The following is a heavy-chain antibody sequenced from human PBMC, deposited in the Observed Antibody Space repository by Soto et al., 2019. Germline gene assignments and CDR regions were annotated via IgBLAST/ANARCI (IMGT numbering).Heavy chain of an antibody. CDR2: IRSKGYGGTT. CDR1: GFTFGDYA. V-gene: IGHV3-49*03. J-gene: IGHJ4*02. D-gene: IGHD3-22*01. CDR3: ARVGSASLMVVVIADH. Sequence: PGGSLRLSCTTSGFTFGDYAMSWFRQAPGKGLEWVGFIRSKGYGGTTQYAASVKGRFTISRDDSESIAYLQMDSLKTEDTALHYCARVGSASLMVVVIADHWGQGTQVTVS.